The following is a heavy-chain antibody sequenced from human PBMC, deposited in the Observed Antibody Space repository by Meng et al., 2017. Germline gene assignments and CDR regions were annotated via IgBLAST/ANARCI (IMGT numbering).Heavy chain of an antibody. Sequence: DVHLGGNGGGLRQRGGSLSLSCASFGFTVSSNYMSWVRQAPGKGLEWVSVIYSGGSTYYADSVKGRFTISRDNSKNTLYLQMNSLRAEDTAVYYCARDYGDHLGFDYWGQGTLVTVSS. CDR1: GFTVSSNY. D-gene: IGHD4-17*01. V-gene: IGHV3-53*02. J-gene: IGHJ4*02. CDR2: IYSGGST. CDR3: ARDYGDHLGFDY.